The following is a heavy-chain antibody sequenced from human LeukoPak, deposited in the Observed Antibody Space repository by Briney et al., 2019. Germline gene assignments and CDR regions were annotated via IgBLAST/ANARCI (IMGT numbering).Heavy chain of an antibody. CDR1: GFTFTNHA. V-gene: IGHV3-23*01. D-gene: IGHD6-19*01. CDR3: AKGPNSGWFLDYFDY. Sequence: GGSLRLSCAASGFTFTNHAMAWVRQTPGKDLEWVSAIHSAGAHTYYADSVKGRFTISRDNSENTLSLQMNSLRAEDTAVYYCAKGPNSGWFLDYFDYWGQGTLVTVSS. CDR2: IHSAGAHT. J-gene: IGHJ4*02.